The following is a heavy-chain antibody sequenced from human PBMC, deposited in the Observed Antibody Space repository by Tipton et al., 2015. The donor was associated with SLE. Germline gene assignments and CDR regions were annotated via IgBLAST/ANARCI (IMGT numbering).Heavy chain of an antibody. V-gene: IGHV4-34*01. CDR2: IDHRGTT. D-gene: IGHD3-16*01. Sequence: TLSLTCAVYGESFSGAYWSWIRQPPGKGLEWIGEIDHRGTTNYNPSLKRRATISADTSKNQFSLKLSSATAADTAVYYCARMEGMITYGGIAGLWGQGTVVTVSS. CDR3: ARMEGMITYGGIAGL. CDR1: GESFSGAY. J-gene: IGHJ4*02.